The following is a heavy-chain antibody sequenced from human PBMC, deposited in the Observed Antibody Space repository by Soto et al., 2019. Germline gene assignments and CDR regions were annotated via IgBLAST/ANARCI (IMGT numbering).Heavy chain of an antibody. D-gene: IGHD1-26*01. J-gene: IGHJ4*02. Sequence: SETLSLTCAVYGGSFSGYYWSWIRQPPGKGLEWIGEINHSGSTNYDPSLKSRVTISVDTSKNQFSLKLSSVTAADTAVYYCARVSGSYYFDYWGQGTLVTVSS. V-gene: IGHV4-34*01. CDR3: ARVSGSYYFDY. CDR1: GGSFSGYY. CDR2: INHSGST.